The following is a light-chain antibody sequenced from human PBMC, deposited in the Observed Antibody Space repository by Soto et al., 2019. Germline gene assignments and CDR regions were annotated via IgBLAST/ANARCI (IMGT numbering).Light chain of an antibody. CDR2: HAS. CDR3: QHFSGYPFT. V-gene: IGKV1-13*02. J-gene: IGKJ3*01. Sequence: AIQLTQSPSSLSASVGDRVTLTCRASQAISSALAWYQQKPGKPPKLLILHASTLENWVPSRFSGSGSGTDFPLTINSLQPEDFATYYCQHFSGYPFTFGPGTKVDIK. CDR1: QAISSA.